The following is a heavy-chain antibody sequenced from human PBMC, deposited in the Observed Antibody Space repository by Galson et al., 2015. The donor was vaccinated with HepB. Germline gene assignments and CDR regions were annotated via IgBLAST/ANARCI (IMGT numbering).Heavy chain of an antibody. CDR2: FDPEDGET. D-gene: IGHD5-18*01. CDR3: ARAVGYSYGYEGYYYYYMDV. V-gene: IGHV1-24*01. Sequence: SCKVSGYTLTELSMHWVRQAPGKGLEWMGGFDPEDGETIYAQKFQGRVTMTEDTSTDTAYMELSSLRSEDTAVYYCARAVGYSYGYEGYYYYYMDVWGKGTTVTVSS. J-gene: IGHJ6*03. CDR1: GYTLTELS.